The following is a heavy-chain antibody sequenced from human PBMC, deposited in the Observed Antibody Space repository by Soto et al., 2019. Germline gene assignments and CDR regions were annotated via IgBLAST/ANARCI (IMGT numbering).Heavy chain of an antibody. CDR2: INPNSGGT. CDR3: ARGSMTTIFGVVITYYSDY. CDR1: GYTFTGYY. J-gene: IGHJ4*02. Sequence: ASVKVSCKASGYTFTGYYMHWVRQAPGQGLDWMGWINPNSGGTNYAQKFQGWVTMTRDTSISTAYMELSRLRSDDTAVYYCARGSMTTIFGVVITYYSDYWGQGTLVTVSS. D-gene: IGHD3-3*01. V-gene: IGHV1-2*04.